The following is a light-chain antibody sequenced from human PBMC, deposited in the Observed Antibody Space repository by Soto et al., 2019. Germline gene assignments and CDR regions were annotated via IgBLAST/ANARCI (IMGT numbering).Light chain of an antibody. CDR2: DAS. J-gene: IGKJ4*01. CDR3: LQDDDYPFT. CDR1: QDIGTY. Sequence: AIRMTQSPSSFSATTGDRVPITCRATQDIGTYLAWYQQIPGKAPKLLIDDASTLQTGVPSRFSGSGSGTDFTLTISYLQSEDFATYFCLQDDDYPFTFGGGTKVDIK. V-gene: IGKV1-8*01.